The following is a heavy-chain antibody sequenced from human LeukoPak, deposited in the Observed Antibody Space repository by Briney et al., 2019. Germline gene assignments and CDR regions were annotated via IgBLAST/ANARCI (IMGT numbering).Heavy chain of an antibody. V-gene: IGHV3-11*01. J-gene: IGHJ6*03. Sequence: GGSRRLSCGAAGFTVSDYYTSWFRQAPGRGQEWVSYTSSSGHSIQYADSVKGRFTISRDSATNSLYLQMNSLRAEDTAVYYCARGGRSALYYMDVWGKGTTVTVSS. CDR1: GFTVSDYY. CDR2: TSSSGHSI. CDR3: ARGGRSALYYMDV. D-gene: IGHD2-15*01.